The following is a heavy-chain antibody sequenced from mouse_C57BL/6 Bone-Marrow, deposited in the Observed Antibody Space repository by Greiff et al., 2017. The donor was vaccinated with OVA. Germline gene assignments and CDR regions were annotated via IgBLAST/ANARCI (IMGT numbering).Heavy chain of an antibody. CDR2: IYPRRGYT. D-gene: IGHD2-12*01. J-gene: IGHJ3*01. CDR1: GYTFTSHG. V-gene: IGHV1-81*01. Sequence: VQPQQSGAELARPGALVKLSRKASGYTFTSHGISWVKQRTGQGPEWIGEIYPRRGYTYYNEKFKGKATLTADKSPSTAYMELRSLTSEDAAVSFCAREEVSIPFAYWGQGTLVTVSA. CDR3: AREEVSIPFAY.